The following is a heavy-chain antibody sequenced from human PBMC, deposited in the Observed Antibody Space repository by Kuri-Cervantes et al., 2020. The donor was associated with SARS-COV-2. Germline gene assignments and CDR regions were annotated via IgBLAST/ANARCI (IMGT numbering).Heavy chain of an antibody. J-gene: IGHJ6*02. V-gene: IGHV1-46*01. CDR1: GYTFTSYY. Sequence: ASVKVSCKASGYTFTSYYMHWVRQAPGQGLEWMGIINPSGGSTSYAQKFQGRVTITADESTSTAYMELSSLRSEDTAVYYCARVGCSSTSCYVGSDYYYYYGMDVWGQGTTVTVSS. CDR2: INPSGGST. CDR3: ARVGCSSTSCYVGSDYYYYYGMDV. D-gene: IGHD2-2*01.